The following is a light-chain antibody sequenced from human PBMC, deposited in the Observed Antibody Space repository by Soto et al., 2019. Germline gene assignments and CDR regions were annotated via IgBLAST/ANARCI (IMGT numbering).Light chain of an antibody. Sequence: EIVMTQSPATLSVSPGEKATLSCRASQTGNNNYLAWYQHKSGQAPRLLIYGVYTRASGIPDRFTGSGSGTEFTLTITRLEPEDSAVYFCQHYGYSQWTLGQGTKVDI. J-gene: IGKJ1*01. CDR3: QHYGYSQWT. V-gene: IGKV3-20*01. CDR1: QTGNNNY. CDR2: GVY.